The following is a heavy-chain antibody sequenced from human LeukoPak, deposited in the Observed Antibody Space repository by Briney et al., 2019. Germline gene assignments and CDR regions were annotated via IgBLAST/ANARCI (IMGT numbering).Heavy chain of an antibody. D-gene: IGHD1-26*01. Sequence: GGSLRLSCAASGFTFSSYGTHWVRQAPGKGLEWVAVIWYGGSNKYYADSVKGRFTISRDNSKNTLYLQMNSLRAEDTAVYYCAKGGGGVGANPNDAFDIWGQGTMVTVSS. CDR1: GFTFSSYG. CDR2: IWYGGSNK. V-gene: IGHV3-30*02. CDR3: AKGGGGVGANPNDAFDI. J-gene: IGHJ3*02.